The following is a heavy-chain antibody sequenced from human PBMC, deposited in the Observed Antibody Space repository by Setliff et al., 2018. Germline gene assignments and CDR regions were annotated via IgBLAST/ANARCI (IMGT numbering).Heavy chain of an antibody. V-gene: IGHV4-34*01. CDR1: GASFSGNY. CDR2: MNPSGST. J-gene: IGHJ3*02. D-gene: IGHD3-10*01. Sequence: PSETLSLTCAVYGASFSGNYWSWIRQPPGKGLEWIGEMNPSGSTHYNPSLKSRVTISVDTSKNQFSLNLSSVTAADTAVYFCARGFSYGVTTYGLDIWGRGTMVTVSS. CDR3: ARGFSYGVTTYGLDI.